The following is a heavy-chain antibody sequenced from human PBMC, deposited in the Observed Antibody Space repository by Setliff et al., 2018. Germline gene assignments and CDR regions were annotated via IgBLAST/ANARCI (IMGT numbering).Heavy chain of an antibody. V-gene: IGHV3-74*01. CDR3: ARDVFDFRTGQADP. J-gene: IGHJ5*02. CDR1: GFTFRKYW. CDR2: INGDGTIT. D-gene: IGHD3-3*01. Sequence: GGSLRLSCGASGFTFRKYWMYWVRQVPGKGLVWVSRINGDGTITNYADSVKGRFTISRDNAKNTLYLQMNSLRADDTAVYYCARDVFDFRTGQADPWGQGTLVTVSS.